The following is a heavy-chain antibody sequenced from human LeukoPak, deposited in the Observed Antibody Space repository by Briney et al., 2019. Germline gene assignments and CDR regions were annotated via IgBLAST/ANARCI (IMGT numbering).Heavy chain of an antibody. V-gene: IGHV4-39*01. CDR2: THFGGST. CDR3: ARLSCSGDWCNSAWDEY. J-gene: IGHJ4*02. D-gene: IGHD2-15*01. CDR1: GGSFRNYY. Sequence: SETLSLTCAVYGGSFRNYYWGWIRQPPGKGLECIGSTHFGGSTHYNPSLNGRATISLDTPKNQFSLKVTSVTAADTAVYYCARLSCSGDWCNSAWDEYWGQGTLVTVSS.